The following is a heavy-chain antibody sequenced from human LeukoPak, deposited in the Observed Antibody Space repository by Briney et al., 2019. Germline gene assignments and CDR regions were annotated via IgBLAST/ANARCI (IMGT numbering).Heavy chain of an antibody. CDR3: ARDGEETGTYDY. CDR1: GGTFSSYT. D-gene: IGHD1-7*01. J-gene: IGHJ4*02. Sequence: ASVKVSCKASGGTFSSYTISWVRQAPGQGLEWMGWISAYNGNTNYAQKLQGRVTMTTDTSMSTAYMELRSLRSDDTAVYYCARDGEETGTYDYWGQGTLVTVSS. CDR2: ISAYNGNT. V-gene: IGHV1-18*01.